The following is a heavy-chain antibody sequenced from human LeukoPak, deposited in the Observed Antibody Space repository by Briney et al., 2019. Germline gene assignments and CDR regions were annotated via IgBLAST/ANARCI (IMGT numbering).Heavy chain of an antibody. CDR3: ARGLYSSGYPFAFDI. Sequence: PSETLSLTCTVSGGSIVGYYWSWIRQPPGKGLEWIGYIYYTGSTNYSPSLKSRVTNSVDTSKNQFSLKLSSVTAADTAVYYCARGLYSSGYPFAFDIWGQGTMVTVSS. CDR2: IYYTGST. J-gene: IGHJ3*02. D-gene: IGHD3-22*01. V-gene: IGHV4-59*01. CDR1: GGSIVGYY.